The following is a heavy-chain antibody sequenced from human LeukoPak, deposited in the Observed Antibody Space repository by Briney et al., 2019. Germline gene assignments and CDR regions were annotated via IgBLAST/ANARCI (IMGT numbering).Heavy chain of an antibody. V-gene: IGHV4-4*02. Sequence: ASETLSLTCAVSGGSISSSNWWSWVRQPPGKGLEWIGEIYHSGSTNYNPSLKSRVTISVDKSKNQFSLKLSSVTAADTAVYYCARDLGHPKAAARRWFDPWGQGTLVTVSS. D-gene: IGHD6-13*01. CDR3: ARDLGHPKAAARRWFDP. J-gene: IGHJ5*02. CDR2: IYHSGST. CDR1: GGSISSSNW.